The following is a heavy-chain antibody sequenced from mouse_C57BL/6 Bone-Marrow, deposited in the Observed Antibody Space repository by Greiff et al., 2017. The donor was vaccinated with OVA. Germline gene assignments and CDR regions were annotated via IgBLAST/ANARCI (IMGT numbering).Heavy chain of an antibody. J-gene: IGHJ1*03. CDR3: ARHGKYYGSKYFDV. Sequence: EVHLVESGGDLVKPGGSLKLSCAASGFTFSSYGMSWVRQTPDKRLEWVATISSGGSYTYYPDSVKGRFTISRDNAKNTLYLQMSSLKSEDTAMYACARHGKYYGSKYFDVWGTGTTVTVSS. D-gene: IGHD1-1*01. CDR1: GFTFSSYG. CDR2: ISSGGSYT. V-gene: IGHV5-6*01.